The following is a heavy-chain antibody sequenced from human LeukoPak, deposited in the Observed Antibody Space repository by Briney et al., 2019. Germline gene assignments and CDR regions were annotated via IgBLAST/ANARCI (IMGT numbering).Heavy chain of an antibody. CDR3: ARDSTTVTVDY. CDR1: GFTFSNYW. CDR2: INSDGTTT. Sequence: PGGSLRLSCAASGFTFSNYWMHWVRQAPGKGLVWVSRINSDGTTTTYADSVRGRFTISRDNAKNTLYLQMNSLRAEDTAVYYCARDSTTVTVDYWGQGTLVTVSS. J-gene: IGHJ4*02. D-gene: IGHD4-17*01. V-gene: IGHV3-74*01.